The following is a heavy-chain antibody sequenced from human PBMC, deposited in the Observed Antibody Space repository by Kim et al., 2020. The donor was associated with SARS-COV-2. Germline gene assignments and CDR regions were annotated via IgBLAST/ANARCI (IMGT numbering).Heavy chain of an antibody. CDR2: IYSGGST. J-gene: IGHJ4*02. D-gene: IGHD3-3*01. Sequence: GGSLRLSCAASGFTVSSNYMSWVRQAPGKGLEWVSVIYSGGSTYYADSVKGRFTISRDNSKNTLYLQMNSLRAEDTAVYYCARDGSGYYSPLAYWGQGTLVTVSS. CDR1: GFTVSSNY. CDR3: ARDGSGYYSPLAY. V-gene: IGHV3-66*01.